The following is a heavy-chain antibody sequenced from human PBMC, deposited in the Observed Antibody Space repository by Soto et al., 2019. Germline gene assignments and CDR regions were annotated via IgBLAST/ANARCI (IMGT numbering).Heavy chain of an antibody. CDR2: IYTSGST. D-gene: IGHD3-22*01. V-gene: IGHV4-4*07. Sequence: SETLSLTCTVSGGSISSYYWSWIRQPAGKGLEWIGRIYTSGSTNYNPSLKSRVTMSVDTSKNQFSLKLTSVTAADTAVYYCARQSPMIVVVTFDNWGQGTLVTVSS. CDR1: GGSISSYY. CDR3: ARQSPMIVVVTFDN. J-gene: IGHJ4*02.